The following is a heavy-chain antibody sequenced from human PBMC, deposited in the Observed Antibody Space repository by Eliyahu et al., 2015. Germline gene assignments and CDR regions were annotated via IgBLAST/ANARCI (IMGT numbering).Heavy chain of an antibody. CDR1: GGXXSSNNYY. V-gene: IGHV4-39*01. CDR3: ATLSRYFDWGTXPFNY. CDR2: IYYSGST. Sequence: QLQLQESGPGLLKPSETLSLTCTVSGGXXSSNNYYWGWIRQPPGKGLEWIGNIYYSGSTYSNPSLKSRVTISVDTSKNQFSLKLTSVTAADTALYYCATLSRYFDWGTXPFNYWGQGTLVTVSS. D-gene: IGHD3-9*01. J-gene: IGHJ4*02.